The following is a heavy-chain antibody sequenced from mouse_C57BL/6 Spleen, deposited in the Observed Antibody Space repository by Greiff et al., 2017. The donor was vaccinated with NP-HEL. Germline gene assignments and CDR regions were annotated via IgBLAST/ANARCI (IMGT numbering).Heavy chain of an antibody. CDR2: INPGSGGT. V-gene: IGHV1-54*01. D-gene: IGHD1-1*02. Sequence: VQLQQSGAELVSPGTSVKVSCKASGYAFTNYLIEWVKQRPGQGLEWIGVINPGSGGTNYNEKFKGKATLTADKSSSTAYMQLSSLTSEDSAVYFCARSGWAWFAYWGQGTLVTVSA. CDR3: ARSGWAWFAY. J-gene: IGHJ3*01. CDR1: GYAFTNYL.